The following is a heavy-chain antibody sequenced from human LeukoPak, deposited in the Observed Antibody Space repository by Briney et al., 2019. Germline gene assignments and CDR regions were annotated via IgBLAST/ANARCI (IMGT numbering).Heavy chain of an antibody. CDR1: GASSISSGYW. CDR2: INHSGST. Sequence: SETLSLTCVVSGASSISSGYWWSWVRQPPGKGLEWIGEINHSGSTNYNPSLKSRVTISVDTSKNQFSLKLSSVTAADTAVYYCARHAYCSSTSCYRTFDYWGQGTLVTVSS. CDR3: ARHAYCSSTSCYRTFDY. V-gene: IGHV4-4*02. D-gene: IGHD2-2*02. J-gene: IGHJ4*02.